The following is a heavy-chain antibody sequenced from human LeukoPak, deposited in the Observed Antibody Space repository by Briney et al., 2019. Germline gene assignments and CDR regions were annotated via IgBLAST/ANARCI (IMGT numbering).Heavy chain of an antibody. CDR3: ARRDFALFGVVTAFNF. CDR2: INHAGGT. Sequence: PSETLSLTCAVYGESFSDYYWSWIHQPPGKGLEWIGEINHAGGTNYNPSLKSRVTISADTSKNQFSLRLTSVTAADTAVYYCARRDFALFGVVTAFNFWGQGTLVTVSS. V-gene: IGHV4-34*01. J-gene: IGHJ4*02. CDR1: GESFSDYY. D-gene: IGHD3-3*01.